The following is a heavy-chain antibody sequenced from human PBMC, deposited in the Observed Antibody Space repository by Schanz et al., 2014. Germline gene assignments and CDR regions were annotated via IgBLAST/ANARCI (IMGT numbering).Heavy chain of an antibody. CDR1: GFVFGDYY. CDR2: ISDSGTYT. D-gene: IGHD3-10*01. Sequence: VQLLESGGGLVEPGGSLRLSCAASGFVFGDYYMTWIRQAPGKGLEWLSYISDSGTYTNYADSVKGRFTISRDNAKSSLYLQMNSLRAEDTAVYYCAKGRFGELSAFDIWGQGTMVTVSS. CDR3: AKGRFGELSAFDI. J-gene: IGHJ3*02. V-gene: IGHV3-11*03.